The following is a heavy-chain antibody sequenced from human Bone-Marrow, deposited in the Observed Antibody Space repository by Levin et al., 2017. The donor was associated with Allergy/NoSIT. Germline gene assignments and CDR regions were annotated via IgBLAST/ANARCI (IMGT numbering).Heavy chain of an antibody. CDR1: GLTVSSNY. CDR2: IYNDGST. D-gene: IGHD4-17*01. J-gene: IGHJ4*02. V-gene: IGHV3-66*01. Sequence: GGSLRLSCAVSGLTVSSNYLSWVRQAPGEGLEWVSLIYNDGSTYYADSAKGRFTISRDNAKNTLSLQMNSLRAEDTAVYSCARAVYGEYPDYWGQGILVTVTS. CDR3: ARAVYGEYPDY.